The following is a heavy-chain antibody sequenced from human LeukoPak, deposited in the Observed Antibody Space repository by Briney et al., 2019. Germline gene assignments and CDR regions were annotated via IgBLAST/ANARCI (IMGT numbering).Heavy chain of an antibody. J-gene: IGHJ6*03. CDR3: ARALNGHCSSTSCYDFYYYYMDV. CDR1: GGTFSSYA. V-gene: IGHV1-69*05. CDR2: IIPIFGTA. Sequence: SVKVSCKASGGTFSSYAISWVRQAPGQGLEWMGGIIPIFGTANYAQKFQGRVTITTDESTSTAYMELSSLRSEDTAVYYCARALNGHCSSTSCYDFYYYYMDVWGKGTTVTVS. D-gene: IGHD2-2*03.